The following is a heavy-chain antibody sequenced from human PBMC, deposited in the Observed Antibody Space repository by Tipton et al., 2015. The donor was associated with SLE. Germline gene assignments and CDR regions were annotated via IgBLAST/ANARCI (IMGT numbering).Heavy chain of an antibody. V-gene: IGHV1-46*01. D-gene: IGHD3-3*02. Sequence: QSGAEVKKPGASVKVSCRASGYRFTRYYMHWVRQAPGQGLEWMGIINPSGGRTTFAQKFQGRVVLTSDMSANTAYMELSGLSSDDTAVHYCAKEGKEHFWSGQRDTFYLLYYRDVWGSGTTVTVSS. CDR3: AKEGKEHFWSGQRDTFYLLYYRDV. J-gene: IGHJ6*03. CDR1: GYRFTRYY. CDR2: INPSGGRT.